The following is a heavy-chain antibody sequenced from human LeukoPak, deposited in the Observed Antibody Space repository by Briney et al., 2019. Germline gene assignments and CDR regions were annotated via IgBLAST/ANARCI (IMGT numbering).Heavy chain of an antibody. J-gene: IGHJ5*02. D-gene: IGHD1-20*01. CDR1: GYTSTSYD. CDR2: MNPNSGNT. CDR3: ARIGRYNWNDEGANWFDP. Sequence: WASVKVSCKASGYTSTSYDINWVRQATGQGLEWMGWMNPNSGNTGYAQKFQGRVTMTRNTSISTAYMELSSLRSEDTAVYYCARIGRYNWNDEGANWFDPWGQGTLVTVSS. V-gene: IGHV1-8*01.